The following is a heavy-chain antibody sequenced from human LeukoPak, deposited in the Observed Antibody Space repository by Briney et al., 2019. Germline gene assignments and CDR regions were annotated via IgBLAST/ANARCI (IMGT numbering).Heavy chain of an antibody. CDR1: GFTFSSYA. Sequence: EGSLRLSCAASGFTFSSYAMSWVRQAPGKGLEWVSTIVSSAGCPVYADSVKGRFTISRDNSKNTLYLQMNSLRAEDTAVYYCAKAQIKDSTWSYFDYWGQGTLVTVSS. CDR3: AKAQIKDSTWSYFDY. J-gene: IGHJ4*02. D-gene: IGHD6-13*01. CDR2: IVSSAGCP. V-gene: IGHV3-23*01.